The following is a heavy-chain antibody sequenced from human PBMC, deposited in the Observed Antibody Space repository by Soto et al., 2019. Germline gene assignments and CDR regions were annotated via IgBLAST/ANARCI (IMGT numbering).Heavy chain of an antibody. J-gene: IGHJ4*02. Sequence: QGQLQESGPGLVKPSETLSLTCSVSGGSISTYYCNWIRQPAGKGLEWIGRIDSSGSTNYSPSLKRLATMSVDTSKNQFSLKLTSVTAADTAVYYCARGGHDFWSGPFDYWGQGTLATVSS. CDR1: GGSISTYY. CDR3: ARGGHDFWSGPFDY. D-gene: IGHD3-3*01. CDR2: IDSSGST. V-gene: IGHV4-4*07.